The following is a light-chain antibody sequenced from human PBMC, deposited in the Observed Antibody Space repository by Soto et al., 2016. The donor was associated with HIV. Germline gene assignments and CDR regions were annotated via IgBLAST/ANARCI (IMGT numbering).Light chain of an antibody. CDR2: KAS. CDR1: QSINSW. Sequence: DIQMTQSPSTLSASVGDRVTITCRASQSINSWLAWYQQKAGKAPKLLIYKASSLESGVPSRFSGSGSGTDFTLTISSLQPEDFATYYCLQDYNYPWTFGQGTKVEIK. CDR3: LQDYNYPWT. V-gene: IGKV1-5*03. J-gene: IGKJ1*01.